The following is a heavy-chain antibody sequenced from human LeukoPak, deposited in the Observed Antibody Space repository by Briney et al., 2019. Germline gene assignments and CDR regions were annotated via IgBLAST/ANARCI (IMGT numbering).Heavy chain of an antibody. CDR1: GGSISSGDYY. D-gene: IGHD3-10*01. J-gene: IGHJ4*02. V-gene: IGHV4-30-4*08. CDR2: IYYSGST. Sequence: SQTLSLTCTVSGGSISSGDYYWSWIRQPPGKGLEWIGYIYYSGSTYYNPSLKSRVTISVDTSKNQFSLKLSSVTAADTAVYYCARGEYYGSGSYSIWGQGTLVTVSS. CDR3: ARGEYYGSGSYSI.